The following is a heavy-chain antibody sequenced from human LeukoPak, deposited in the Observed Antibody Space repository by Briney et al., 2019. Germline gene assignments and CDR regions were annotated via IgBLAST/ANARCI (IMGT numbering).Heavy chain of an antibody. D-gene: IGHD6-19*01. CDR2: ISSSSSYI. Sequence: PGGSLRLSCAASGFTFSSYSMNWVRQAPGKGLEWVSSISSSSSYIYYADSVKGRFTISRDNAKNSLYLQMNSLRAEDTAVYYCASSGYSSGWHAFDIWGQGTMVTVSS. J-gene: IGHJ3*02. CDR1: GFTFSSYS. V-gene: IGHV3-21*01. CDR3: ASSGYSSGWHAFDI.